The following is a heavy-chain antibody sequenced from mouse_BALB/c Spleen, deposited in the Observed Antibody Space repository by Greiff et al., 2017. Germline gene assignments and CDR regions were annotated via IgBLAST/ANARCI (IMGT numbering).Heavy chain of an antibody. CDR3: ARRSKGYYYGSSYVDYFDY. J-gene: IGHJ2*01. CDR2: IYPGDGDT. D-gene: IGHD1-1*01. CDR1: GYAFSSYW. Sequence: VQLQESGAELVRPGSSVKISCKASGYAFSSYWMNWVKQRPGQGLEWIGQIYPGDGDTNYNGKFKGKATLTADKSSSTAYMQLSSLTSEDSAVYFCARRSKGYYYGSSYVDYFDYWGQGTTLTVSS. V-gene: IGHV1-80*01.